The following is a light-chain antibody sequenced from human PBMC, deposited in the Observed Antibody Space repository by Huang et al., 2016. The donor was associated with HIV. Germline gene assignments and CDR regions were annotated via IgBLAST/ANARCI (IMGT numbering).Light chain of an antibody. CDR3: QQSSGTPYT. V-gene: IGKV1-39*01. CDR2: SAS. Sequence: DIQMTQSPASLSASLGDRVTITCRATQNINTHLNWYQQRPGKAPKVLIYSASSLLSGVPSRFRGSGSGTDFTLTITNLQPEDFAVYFCQQSSGTPYTFGQGTKLEIK. CDR1: QNINTH. J-gene: IGKJ2*01.